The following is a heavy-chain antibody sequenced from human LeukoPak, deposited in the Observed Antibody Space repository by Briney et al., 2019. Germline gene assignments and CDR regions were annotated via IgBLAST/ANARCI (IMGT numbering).Heavy chain of an antibody. CDR2: ISGSGGST. Sequence: GGSLRLSCAASGFTVSRHYMSWVRQAPREGLEWVSAISGSGGSTNYADSVKGRFTISRDNSKNTLYLQMNSLRAEDTAVYYCAKENGYNYYFDYWGQGTLVTVSS. J-gene: IGHJ4*02. CDR1: GFTVSRHY. D-gene: IGHD5-24*01. CDR3: AKENGYNYYFDY. V-gene: IGHV3-23*01.